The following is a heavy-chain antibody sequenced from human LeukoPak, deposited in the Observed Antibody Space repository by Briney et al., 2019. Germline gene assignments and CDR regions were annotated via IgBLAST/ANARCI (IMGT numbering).Heavy chain of an antibody. CDR2: IDPSGGRI. CDR3: ARSGSYYGDFDY. D-gene: IGHD1-26*01. CDR1: GYTFPTYY. J-gene: IGHJ4*02. V-gene: IGHV1-46*01. Sequence: ASVKVSCKASGYTFPTYYLHWVRQAPGQRLEWMGIIDPSGGRITYAQKFQGGVTMTRDTSSTVYVELSSLRSEDTAVYYCARSGSYYGDFDYWGQGTLVTVSS.